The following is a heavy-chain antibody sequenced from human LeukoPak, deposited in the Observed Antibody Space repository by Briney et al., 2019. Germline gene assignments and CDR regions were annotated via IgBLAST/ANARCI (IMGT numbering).Heavy chain of an antibody. CDR2: IRRKAHGGTT. J-gene: IGHJ4*02. CDR3: TRVTYYYDNSGYFHFDS. Sequence: GGSLRLSCTTFGFTFGDYAMSWVRKAPGKGLEWVSFIRRKAHGGTTEYAASVKGRFSSSRDDSKSIAYLQMNSLKTEDTAVYFCTRVTYYYDNSGYFHFDSWGQGSLVTVSS. D-gene: IGHD3-22*01. CDR1: GFTFGDYA. V-gene: IGHV3-49*04.